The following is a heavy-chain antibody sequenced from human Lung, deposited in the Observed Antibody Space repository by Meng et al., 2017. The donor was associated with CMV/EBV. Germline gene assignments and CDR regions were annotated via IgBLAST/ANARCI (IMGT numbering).Heavy chain of an antibody. D-gene: IGHD6-19*01. Sequence: QGPLVQSGSWLKKPGDSVKVSCQAAGYTFTSSSMNWVRHAPGQGLEWMGWININTGNPTYAQGFTGRFVFSLDTSVSTAYLQIDSLKADDTAVYYCARGNGWRFDYWGQGTLVTVSS. CDR3: ARGNGWRFDY. J-gene: IGHJ4*02. CDR1: GYTFTSSS. CDR2: ININTGNP. V-gene: IGHV7-4-1*01.